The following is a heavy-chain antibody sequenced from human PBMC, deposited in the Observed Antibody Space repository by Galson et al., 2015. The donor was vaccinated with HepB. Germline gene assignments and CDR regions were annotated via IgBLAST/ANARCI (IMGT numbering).Heavy chain of an antibody. J-gene: IGHJ4*02. CDR3: ARGGMATIGGPTFDY. V-gene: IGHV1-18*01. Sequence: SVKVSCKAYRYIFTNFGINWVRQAPGQGPEWMGWINTSNGNTNYAQKFQGRVILTTDTSTSTGYMDLRSLRSDDTAVYYCARGGMATIGGPTFDYWGQGTLVTVSS. CDR2: INTSNGNT. CDR1: RYIFTNFG. D-gene: IGHD5-24*01.